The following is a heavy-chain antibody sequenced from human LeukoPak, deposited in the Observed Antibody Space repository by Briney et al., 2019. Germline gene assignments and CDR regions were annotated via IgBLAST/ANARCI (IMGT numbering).Heavy chain of an antibody. CDR2: IKSKTDGGTT. CDR3: AKVGDYGDYALDY. V-gene: IGHV3-15*01. J-gene: IGHJ4*02. CDR1: GFTFSNAW. D-gene: IGHD4-17*01. Sequence: GGSLRLSCAASGFTFSNAWMSWVRQAPGKGREWVGRIKSKTDGGTTDYAAPVKGRFTISRDDSKNTLYLQMNSLKTEDTAVYYCAKVGDYGDYALDYWGQGTLVTVSS.